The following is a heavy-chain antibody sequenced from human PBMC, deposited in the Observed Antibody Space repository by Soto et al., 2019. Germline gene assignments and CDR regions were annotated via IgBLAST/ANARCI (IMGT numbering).Heavy chain of an antibody. Sequence: GGSLRLSCAASGFTFSSYGMHWVRQAPGKGLEWVAVIWYDGSNKYYADSVKGRFTIPRDNSKNTLYLQMNSLRAEDTAVYYCARDKFPRIAVAGTLSDYWGQGTLVTVSS. CDR2: IWYDGSNK. CDR3: ARDKFPRIAVAGTLSDY. J-gene: IGHJ4*02. V-gene: IGHV3-33*01. D-gene: IGHD6-19*01. CDR1: GFTFSSYG.